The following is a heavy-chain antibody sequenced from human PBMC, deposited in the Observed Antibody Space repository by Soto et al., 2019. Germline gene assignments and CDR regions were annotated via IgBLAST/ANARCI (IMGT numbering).Heavy chain of an antibody. CDR1: GYTFTSYG. V-gene: IGHV1-18*01. CDR3: ARDSVLMVYAKGYFGY. J-gene: IGHJ4*02. Sequence: VSVKVSCKASGYTFTSYGISWVRQAPGQGLEWMGWISAYNGNTNYAQKLQGRVTMTTDTSTSTAYMELRSLRSDDTAVYYCARDSVLMVYAKGYFGYWGQGTLVTVSS. CDR2: ISAYNGNT. D-gene: IGHD2-8*01.